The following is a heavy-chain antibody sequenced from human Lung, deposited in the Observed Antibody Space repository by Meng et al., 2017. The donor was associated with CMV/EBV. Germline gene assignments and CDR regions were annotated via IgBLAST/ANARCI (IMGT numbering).Heavy chain of an antibody. CDR3: AACTLRFDSGMYPFTLWFGP. D-gene: IGHD2-8*01. CDR2: SDKSART. J-gene: IGHJ5*02. V-gene: IGHV4-30-4*01. CDR1: SGSFS. Sequence: SGSFSSSCLRRSPGHGQEWMGKSDKSARTDNNPSLKSRLFISAYTSKNQFTLKLRSVTASDSAVYFCAACTLRFDSGMYPFTLWFGPWGLGTLVTVSS.